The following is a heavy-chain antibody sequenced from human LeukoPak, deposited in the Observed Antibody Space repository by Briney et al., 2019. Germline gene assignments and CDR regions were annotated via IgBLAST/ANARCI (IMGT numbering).Heavy chain of an antibody. CDR3: ARAEWELPFDY. CDR2: IYYSGST. D-gene: IGHD1-26*01. V-gene: IGHV4-30-4*08. Sequence: SETLSLTCTVSGGSISSGDYYWSWIRQPPGKGLEWIGYIYYSGSTYYNPSLKSRVTISVDTSKNQFSLKLSSVTAADTAVYYCARAEWELPFDYWSQGTLVTVSS. CDR1: GGSISSGDYY. J-gene: IGHJ4*02.